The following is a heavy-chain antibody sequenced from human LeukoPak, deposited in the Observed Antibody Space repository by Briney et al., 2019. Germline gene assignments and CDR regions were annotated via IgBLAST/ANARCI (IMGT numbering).Heavy chain of an antibody. Sequence: GGSLRLSCAASGFTFSDYGMNWVRQTPGKGLEWLAFIQNDGSNTFYADSVKGRFTISRDNAKNTVFLQMSSLRAEDTALYYCARKSASGNYPLDYWGQGTLVTVSS. CDR2: IQNDGSNT. CDR1: GFTFSDYG. V-gene: IGHV3-30*02. D-gene: IGHD3-10*01. J-gene: IGHJ4*02. CDR3: ARKSASGNYPLDY.